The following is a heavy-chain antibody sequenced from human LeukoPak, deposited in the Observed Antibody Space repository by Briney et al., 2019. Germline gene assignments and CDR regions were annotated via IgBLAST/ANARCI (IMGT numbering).Heavy chain of an antibody. J-gene: IGHJ4*02. CDR1: GFTFITSE. CDR2: ISSSGNTI. V-gene: IGHV3-48*03. CDR3: ARNYGDAARFDY. D-gene: IGHD4-17*01. Sequence: GGSLRLSCAASGFTFITSEMNWVRQAPGKGLEWVSYISSSGNTIYYADSLKGRFTISRDNVKNSLYLQMNSLRAEDTAVYYCARNYGDAARFDYWGQRTLVTVSS.